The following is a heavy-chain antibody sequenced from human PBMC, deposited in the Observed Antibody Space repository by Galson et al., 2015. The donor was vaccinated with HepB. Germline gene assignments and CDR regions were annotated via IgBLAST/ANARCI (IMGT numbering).Heavy chain of an antibody. CDR3: ARASEYYDFWSGYFTHFYYYYYMDV. Sequence: SLRLSCAASGFTFSSYAMSWVRRAPGKGLEWVSAISGSGGSTSYADSVKGRFTISRDNAKNTLYLQMNSLRAEDTAVYYCARASEYYDFWSGYFTHFYYYYYMDVWGKGTTVTVSS. CDR1: GFTFSSYA. V-gene: IGHV3-23*01. CDR2: ISGSGGST. D-gene: IGHD3-3*01. J-gene: IGHJ6*03.